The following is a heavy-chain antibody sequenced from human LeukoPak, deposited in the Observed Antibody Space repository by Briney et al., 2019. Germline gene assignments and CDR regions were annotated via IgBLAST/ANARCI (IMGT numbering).Heavy chain of an antibody. D-gene: IGHD3-22*01. J-gene: IGHJ4*02. CDR2: IYPGDSDT. CDR3: ARQPPTYYYDSSGYQ. V-gene: IGHV5-51*01. Sequence: GESLKISCKGSGYSFTSYWIGWVRQMPGKGLEWMGIIYPGDSDTRYSPSFQGQVTISADKSISTAYLQWSSLKASDTAMYYSARQPPTYYYDSSGYQWGQGTLVTVSS. CDR1: GYSFTSYW.